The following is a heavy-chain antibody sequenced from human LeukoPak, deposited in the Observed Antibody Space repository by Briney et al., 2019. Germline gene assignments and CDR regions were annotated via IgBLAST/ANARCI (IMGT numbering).Heavy chain of an antibody. CDR1: RVTFSSYW. CDR2: INTDGSST. Sequence: GGSLRLSCAPSRVTFSSYWMHCVRQAPGKGLVWVSRINTDGSSTSYADSVKGRFTISRDNAKNTLYLQMNSLRAEDTAVYYCTRLYVAIWGSEMSSWGQGTLVTVSS. J-gene: IGHJ4*02. D-gene: IGHD7-27*01. CDR3: TRLYVAIWGSEMSS. V-gene: IGHV3-74*01.